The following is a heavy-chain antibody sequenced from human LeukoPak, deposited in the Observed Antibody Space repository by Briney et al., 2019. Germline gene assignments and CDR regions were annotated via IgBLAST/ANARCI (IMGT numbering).Heavy chain of an antibody. CDR2: ISYDGSNQ. CDR1: GFTFSSYG. J-gene: IGHJ4*02. D-gene: IGHD5/OR15-5a*01. V-gene: IGHV3-30*18. CDR3: AKDPTTFSVYEIDY. Sequence: GTSLRLSCAASGFTFSSYGMHWVRQAPGKGPEWVAVISYDGSNQYYADSVKGRFTISRDNSKTALYLQMNSLRAEDTAVYYCAKDPTTFSVYEIDYWGQGTLVTVSS.